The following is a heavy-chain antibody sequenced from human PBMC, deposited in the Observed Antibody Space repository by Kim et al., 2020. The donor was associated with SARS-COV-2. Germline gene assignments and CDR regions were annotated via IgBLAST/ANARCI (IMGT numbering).Heavy chain of an antibody. CDR1: GVSISSSFYY. CDR3: ARQGGYDILTGHLNPIFDY. J-gene: IGHJ4*02. D-gene: IGHD3-9*01. CDR2: FYYSGST. Sequence: SETLSLTCSVSGVSISSSFYYWGWIRQPPGKGLEWTGSFYYSGSTYYNPSLKSRVTISVDTSKNQFSLKLSSVTAADTAVYYCARQGGYDILTGHLNPIFDYWGQGTLVTVSS. V-gene: IGHV4-39*07.